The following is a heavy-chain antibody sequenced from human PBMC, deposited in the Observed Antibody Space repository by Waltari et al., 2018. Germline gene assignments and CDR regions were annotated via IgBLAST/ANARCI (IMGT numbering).Heavy chain of an antibody. J-gene: IGHJ2*01. CDR2: INPNSGGT. CDR3: ARSWSSGSYPINWYFDL. V-gene: IGHV1-2*06. Sequence: QVQLVQSGAEVKKPGASVKVSCKASGYTFTGYYMHWVRQAPGQGLEWMGRINPNSGGTNYAQKFQGRVTMTRDTSISTAYMELSRLRSDDTAVYYCARSWSSGSYPINWYFDLWGRGTLVTVSS. D-gene: IGHD3-10*01. CDR1: GYTFTGYY.